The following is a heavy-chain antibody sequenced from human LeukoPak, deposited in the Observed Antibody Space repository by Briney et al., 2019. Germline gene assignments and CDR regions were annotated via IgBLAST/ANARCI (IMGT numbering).Heavy chain of an antibody. CDR1: GGSISSSSYY. V-gene: IGHV4-39*01. CDR2: IYYSGST. Sequence: PSETLSLTCTVSGGSISSSSYYWGWVRQPPGQGLEWIGSIYYSGSTYYNPSLKSRVTISVDTSKNQFSLKLSSVTAADTAVYYCARQSQPNWFDPWGQGTLVTVSS. CDR3: ARQSQPNWFDP. D-gene: IGHD1-1*01. J-gene: IGHJ5*02.